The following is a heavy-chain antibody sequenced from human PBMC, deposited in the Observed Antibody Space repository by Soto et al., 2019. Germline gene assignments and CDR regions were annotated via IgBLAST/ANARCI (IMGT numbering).Heavy chain of an antibody. CDR3: AKDSVVVVPAAHQYYYYYYGMDV. CDR2: ISYDGSNK. J-gene: IGHJ6*02. D-gene: IGHD2-2*01. CDR1: GFTFSSYG. Sequence: GGSLRLSCAASGFTFSSYGMHWFRQAPGKGLEWVAVISYDGSNKYYADSVKGRFTISRDNSKNTLYLQMNSLRAEDTAVYYCAKDSVVVVPAAHQYYYYYYGMDVWGQGTTVTVSS. V-gene: IGHV3-30*18.